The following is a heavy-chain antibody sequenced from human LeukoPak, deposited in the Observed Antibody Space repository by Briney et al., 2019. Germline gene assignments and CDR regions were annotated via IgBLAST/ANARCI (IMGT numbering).Heavy chain of an antibody. V-gene: IGHV4-59*08. J-gene: IGHJ4*02. CDR2: IYHSGST. CDR3: ARRVAAAGTYYFDY. Sequence: SDPLSLPCTVCGRSHSSYYWSWLRQPPGKGLEGIGYIYHSGSTNYNHSLKSLVTISVDTSKNQFSLKLSSVTAPDTAVYYCARRVAAAGTYYFDYWGQGTLVTVSS. CDR1: GRSHSSYY. D-gene: IGHD6-13*01.